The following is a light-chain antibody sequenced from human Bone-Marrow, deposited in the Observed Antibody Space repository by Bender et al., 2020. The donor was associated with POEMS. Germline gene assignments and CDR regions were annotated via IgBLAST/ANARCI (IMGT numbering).Light chain of an antibody. CDR1: SSNIGAGYD. J-gene: IGLJ2*01. CDR3: QSYDNRLTGLI. CDR2: DNK. Sequence: QSALTQPPSVSGAPGQRVTISCTGSSSNIGAGYDVHWYQQFPGTAPKLLVYDNKNRPSGVPDRFSGSKSVTSASLTITGLRAEDEADYYCQSYDNRLTGLIFGGGTRLTVL. V-gene: IGLV1-40*01.